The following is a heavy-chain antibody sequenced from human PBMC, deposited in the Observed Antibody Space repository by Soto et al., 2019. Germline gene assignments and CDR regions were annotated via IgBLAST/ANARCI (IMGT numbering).Heavy chain of an antibody. V-gene: IGHV4-31*03. Sequence: QVQLQESGPGLVKPSQTLSLTCTVSGGSISSGGYYWSWIRQHPGKGLEWIGYIYYSGRTYYNPSLKSRVTISVDTSKNQFSLKLSSVTAADTAVYYCAREMTGDGAEGLYYYYGMDVWGQGTTVTVSS. J-gene: IGHJ6*02. CDR1: GGSISSGGYY. D-gene: IGHD3-10*01. CDR2: IYYSGRT. CDR3: AREMTGDGAEGLYYYYGMDV.